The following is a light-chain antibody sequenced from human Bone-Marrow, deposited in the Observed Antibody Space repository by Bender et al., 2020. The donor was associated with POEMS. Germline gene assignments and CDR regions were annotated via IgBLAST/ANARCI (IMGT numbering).Light chain of an antibody. J-gene: IGLJ2*01. CDR1: ALSNQY. V-gene: IGLV3-25*02. CDR3: QAWDSDTQL. Sequence: YELTQPPSVSVSPGQTAGITCSGDALSNQYTYWYQQKSGQAPVMVIYRDSERPSGIPERFSGSSSGTTVTLTISGAQAIDEADYYCQAWDSDTQLFGGGTKLTVL. CDR2: RDS.